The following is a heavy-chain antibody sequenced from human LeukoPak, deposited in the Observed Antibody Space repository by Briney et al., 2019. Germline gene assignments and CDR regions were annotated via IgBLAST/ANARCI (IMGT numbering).Heavy chain of an antibody. D-gene: IGHD3-22*01. V-gene: IGHV1-69*13. CDR2: IIPIFGTA. CDR1: GGTFSSYA. Sequence: ASVNVSCKASGGTFSSYAISWVRQAPGQGLEWMGGIIPIFGTANYAQKFQGRVTITADESTSTAYMELSSLRSEDTAVYYCAAAYYYDSSGYSPHDYWGQGTLVTVSS. J-gene: IGHJ4*02. CDR3: AAAYYYDSSGYSPHDY.